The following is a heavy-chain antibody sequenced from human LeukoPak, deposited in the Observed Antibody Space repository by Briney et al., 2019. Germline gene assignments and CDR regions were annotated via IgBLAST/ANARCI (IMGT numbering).Heavy chain of an antibody. D-gene: IGHD5-12*01. CDR1: GYTFTSYG. CDR3: ARAGPSGRYIVATGWFDP. CDR2: ISAYNGNT. J-gene: IGHJ5*02. V-gene: IGHV1-18*01. Sequence: ASVKVSCKASGYTFTSYGISWVRQAPGQGLEWMGWISAYNGNTNYAQKLQGRVTMTTDTSTSTAYMELRSLRSDDTAVYYCARAGPSGRYIVATGWFDPWGQGTLVTVSS.